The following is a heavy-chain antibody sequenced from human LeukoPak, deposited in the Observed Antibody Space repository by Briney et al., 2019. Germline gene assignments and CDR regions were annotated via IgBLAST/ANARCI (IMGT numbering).Heavy chain of an antibody. J-gene: IGHJ6*02. CDR3: ARHSQFWSGLKYYYGMDV. D-gene: IGHD3-3*01. Sequence: SETLSLTCTVSGGSISSYYWSWIRQPPGKGLEWIGYIYYSGSTNYNPSLKSRVTISVDTSKNQFSLKLSSVTAADTAVYYYARHSQFWSGLKYYYGMDVWGQGTTVTVSS. CDR1: GGSISSYY. V-gene: IGHV4-59*08. CDR2: IYYSGST.